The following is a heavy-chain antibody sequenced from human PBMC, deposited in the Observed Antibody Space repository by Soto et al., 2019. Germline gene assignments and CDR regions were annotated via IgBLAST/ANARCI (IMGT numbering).Heavy chain of an antibody. D-gene: IGHD3-22*01. CDR1: GFTFSIYA. CDR2: MSRTGDNT. CDR3: AKDQSNSNPLYYFDF. J-gene: IGHJ4*02. V-gene: IGHV3-23*01. Sequence: GSLRGSCAASGFTFSIYAMTWVRQSPGKGLEWVSSMSRTGDNTYYADSVKGRFTISRDNSKNTLYLQMNSLRAEDTAIYYCAKDQSNSNPLYYFDFWGPGTLVTVSS.